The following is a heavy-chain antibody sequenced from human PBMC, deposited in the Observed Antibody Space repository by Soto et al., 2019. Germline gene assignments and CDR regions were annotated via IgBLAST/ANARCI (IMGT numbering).Heavy chain of an antibody. J-gene: IGHJ5*02. Sequence: PSETLSLTCTVSGGSISSYYWSWIRQPPGKGLEWIGYIYYSGSTNYNPSLKSRVTISVDTSKNQFSLKLSSVTAADTAVYYCAREFYSQDASSSWINWFDPWGQGTLVTVSS. CDR2: IYYSGST. CDR3: AREFYSQDASSSWINWFDP. CDR1: GGSISSYY. V-gene: IGHV4-59*01. D-gene: IGHD6-13*01.